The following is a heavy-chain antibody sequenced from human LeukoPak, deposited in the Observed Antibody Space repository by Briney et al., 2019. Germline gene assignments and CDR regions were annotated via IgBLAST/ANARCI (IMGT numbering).Heavy chain of an antibody. Sequence: GGSLRLSCAASGLTFSSHNMNWVRQAPGKGLEWVSSISSGSGNINYADSVMGRFTISRDNAKNSLYLQVNSLRAEDTAVYYCARGHYCSSTSCYSPLWYWGQGTLVTVSS. J-gene: IGHJ4*02. CDR3: ARGHYCSSTSCYSPLWY. V-gene: IGHV3-21*01. CDR2: ISSGSGNI. CDR1: GLTFSSHN. D-gene: IGHD2-2*01.